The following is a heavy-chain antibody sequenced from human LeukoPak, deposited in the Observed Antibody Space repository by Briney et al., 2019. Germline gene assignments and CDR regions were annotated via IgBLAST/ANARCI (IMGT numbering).Heavy chain of an antibody. D-gene: IGHD4-17*01. CDR1: GGSISSSSYY. Sequence: SETLSLTCTVSGGSISSSSYYWSWIRQPPGKGLEWIGYIYYSGSTNYNPSLKSRVTISVDTSKNQFSLKLSSVTAADTAVYYCARDYGDIPPDWYYDLWGRGTLVTVSS. CDR3: ARDYGDIPPDWYYDL. CDR2: IYYSGST. J-gene: IGHJ2*01. V-gene: IGHV4-61*01.